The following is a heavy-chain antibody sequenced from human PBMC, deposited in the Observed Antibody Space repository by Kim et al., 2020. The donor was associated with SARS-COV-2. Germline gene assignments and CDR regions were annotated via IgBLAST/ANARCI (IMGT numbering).Heavy chain of an antibody. J-gene: IGHJ4*02. Sequence: QKLQGRVTMTTDTSTSTAYMELRSLRSDDTAVYYCARGAPIAAAGTANDYWGQGTLVTVSS. D-gene: IGHD6-13*01. CDR3: ARGAPIAAAGTANDY. V-gene: IGHV1-18*01.